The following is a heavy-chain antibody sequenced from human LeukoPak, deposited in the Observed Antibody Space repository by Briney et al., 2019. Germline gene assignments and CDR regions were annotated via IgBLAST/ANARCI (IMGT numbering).Heavy chain of an antibody. CDR2: ISGSGGST. CDR3: AKRACSSTSCSYFDN. CDR1: GFTFSSYA. V-gene: IGHV3-23*01. J-gene: IGHJ4*02. D-gene: IGHD2-2*01. Sequence: GGSLRLSCAASGFTFSSYAMSWVRQAPGKGLEWVSAISGSGGSTYYTDSVKGRFTISRDNSENTLYPQMNSLRAEDRAVYYCAKRACSSTSCSYFDNWGQGTLVTVSS.